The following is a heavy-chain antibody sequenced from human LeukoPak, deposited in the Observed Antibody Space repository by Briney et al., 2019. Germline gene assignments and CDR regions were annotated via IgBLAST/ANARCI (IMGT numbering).Heavy chain of an antibody. CDR1: GYTFTGYY. CDR2: INPNSGGT. Sequence: ASVKVSCKASGYTFTGYYMHWVRQAPGQGLEWMGWINPNSGGTNYAQKFQGRVTMTRDTSISTAYMELSRLRSDDTAVYYCARGVPEYYDFWSGYFYYFDYWGQGTLVTVSS. J-gene: IGHJ4*02. V-gene: IGHV1-2*02. CDR3: ARGVPEYYDFWSGYFYYFDY. D-gene: IGHD3-3*01.